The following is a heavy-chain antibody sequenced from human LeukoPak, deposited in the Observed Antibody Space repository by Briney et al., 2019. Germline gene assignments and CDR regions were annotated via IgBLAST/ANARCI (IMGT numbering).Heavy chain of an antibody. CDR1: GFIVSSNY. V-gene: IGHV3-53*01. CDR2: IYSNGNT. J-gene: IGHJ4*02. D-gene: IGHD1-7*01. Sequence: GGSLRLSCAASGFIVSSNYMSRVRQAPGKGLEWVSVIYSNGNTYYTDSVKGRFTISRDNSKKTLYLQMNSLRAEDTAVYYCVRSDNWNYLFDYWGQGTLVTVSS. CDR3: VRSDNWNYLFDY.